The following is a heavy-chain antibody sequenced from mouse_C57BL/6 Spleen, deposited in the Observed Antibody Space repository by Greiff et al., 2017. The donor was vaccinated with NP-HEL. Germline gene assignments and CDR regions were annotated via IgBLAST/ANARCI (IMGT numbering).Heavy chain of an antibody. V-gene: IGHV1-69*01. CDR2: IEPSDSYT. J-gene: IGHJ2*01. D-gene: IGHD1-1*01. CDR1: GYTFTSYW. Sequence: VQLQQPGAELVMPGASVKLSCKASGYTFTSYWMHWVKQRPGQGLEWIGEIEPSDSYTNYNQKFKGKSTLTVDKSSSTAYMQLSSLTSEDSAVYYCARRGTTVVATDYFDYWGQGTTLTVSS. CDR3: ARRGTTVVATDYFDY.